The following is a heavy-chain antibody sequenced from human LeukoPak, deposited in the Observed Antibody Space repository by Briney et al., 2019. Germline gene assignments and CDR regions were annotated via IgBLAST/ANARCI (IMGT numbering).Heavy chain of an antibody. CDR2: IYYSGST. CDR1: GGSISSGDYY. V-gene: IGHV4-30-4*01. D-gene: IGHD4-23*01. J-gene: IGHJ4*02. Sequence: SQTLSLTCTVSGGSISSGDYYWSWIRQPPGKGLEWIGYIYYSGSTYYNPSLKSRVTISVDTSKNQFSLKLSSVTAADTAVYYCAREDNDYGGTTPFFDYWGQGTLVTVSS. CDR3: AREDNDYGGTTPFFDY.